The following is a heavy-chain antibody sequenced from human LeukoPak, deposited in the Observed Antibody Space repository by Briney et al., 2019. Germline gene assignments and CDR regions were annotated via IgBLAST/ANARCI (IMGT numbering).Heavy chain of an antibody. CDR2: LYNSGST. J-gene: IGHJ4*02. Sequence: PGGSLRLSCAASGFIFSDYYMTWIRQPPGKGLEWIGHLYNSGSTNYHPSLQGRVTISVDTSKNQFSLRLSSVTAADTAVYYCARAVADKTFDYWGPGTLVTVSS. V-gene: IGHV4-59*08. CDR1: GFIFSDYY. CDR3: ARAVADKTFDY.